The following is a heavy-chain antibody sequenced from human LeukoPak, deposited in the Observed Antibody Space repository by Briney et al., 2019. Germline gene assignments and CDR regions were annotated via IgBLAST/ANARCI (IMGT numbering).Heavy chain of an antibody. CDR3: ARLDKRVHNSFDI. CDR1: GDSISSSSFY. V-gene: IGHV4-39*01. D-gene: IGHD2/OR15-2a*01. J-gene: IGHJ3*02. Sequence: SETLSLTCTVSGDSISSSSFYWAWIRQPPGKVLEYIGSVFYSGSPYYDPSLRSRVTFSVDTYNNQFSLKLPSVTAADTAVYYCARLDKRVHNSFDIWGQGTMVTVSS. CDR2: VFYSGSP.